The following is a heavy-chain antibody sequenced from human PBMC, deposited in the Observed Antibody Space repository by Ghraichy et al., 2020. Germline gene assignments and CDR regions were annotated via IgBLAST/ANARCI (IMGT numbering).Heavy chain of an antibody. CDR3: AKDKYNWNYLDY. CDR2: ISWNSGSI. Sequence: SLNISCAASGFTFDDYAMHWVRQAPGKGLEWVSGISWNSGSIGYADSVKGRFTISRDNAKNSLYLQMNSLRAEDTALYYCAKDKYNWNYLDYWGQGTLVTVSS. V-gene: IGHV3-9*01. J-gene: IGHJ4*02. CDR1: GFTFDDYA. D-gene: IGHD1-20*01.